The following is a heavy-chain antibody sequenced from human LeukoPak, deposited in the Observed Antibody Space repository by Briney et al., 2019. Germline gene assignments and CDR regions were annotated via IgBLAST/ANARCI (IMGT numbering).Heavy chain of an antibody. CDR1: GYSFTSYW. CDR3: TVGGSGYEDGYYFDY. Sequence: GESLKISCKGSGYSFTSYWIGWVRQMPGKGLEWMGVIYPGDSDTRYSPSFQGQVTISADKSISTAYLRWSSLKASDTAMYYCTVGGSGYEDGYYFDYWGQGTLVTVSS. V-gene: IGHV5-51*01. D-gene: IGHD5-12*01. J-gene: IGHJ4*02. CDR2: IYPGDSDT.